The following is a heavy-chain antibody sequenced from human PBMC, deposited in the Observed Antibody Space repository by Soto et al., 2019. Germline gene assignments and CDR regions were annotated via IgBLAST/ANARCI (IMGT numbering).Heavy chain of an antibody. V-gene: IGHV1-3*01. Sequence: ACGESFKSSAMDWACQEKGQRLEWMGWINAGNGNTKYSQKFQGRVTITRDTSASTAYMELSSLRSDDTAVYYCARDKAVADTDEHNYYYYGMDVWGQGTTVTVSS. J-gene: IGHJ6*02. D-gene: IGHD6-19*01. CDR1: GESFKSSA. CDR2: INAGNGNT. CDR3: ARDKAVADTDEHNYYYYGMDV.